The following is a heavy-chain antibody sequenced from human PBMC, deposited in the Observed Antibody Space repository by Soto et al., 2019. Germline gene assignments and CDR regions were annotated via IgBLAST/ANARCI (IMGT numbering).Heavy chain of an antibody. CDR2: ISYDGSNK. CDR1: GFTFSSYG. D-gene: IGHD5-12*01. J-gene: IGHJ4*02. V-gene: IGHV3-30*18. CDR3: AKDGEKYSGYGPFDY. Sequence: GGSLRLSCAASGFTFSSYGMHWVRQAPGKGLEWVAVISYDGSNKYYADSVKGRFTISRDNSKNTLYLQMNSLRAEDTAVYYCAKDGEKYSGYGPFDYWGQGTLVTVSS.